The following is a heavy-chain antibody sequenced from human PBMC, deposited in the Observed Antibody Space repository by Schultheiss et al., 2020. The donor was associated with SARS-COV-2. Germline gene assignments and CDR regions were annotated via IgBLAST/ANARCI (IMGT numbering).Heavy chain of an antibody. D-gene: IGHD5-12*01. CDR3: ARVLNSGYGFFDY. J-gene: IGHJ4*02. CDR2: IKQDGSEK. Sequence: GGSLRLSCAASGFTFSSYSMNWVRQAPGKGLEWVANIKQDGSEKYYVDSVKGRFTISRDNAKNSLYLQMNNLRAEDTAVYYCARVLNSGYGFFDYWGQGTLVTVSS. CDR1: GFTFSSYS. V-gene: IGHV3-7*01.